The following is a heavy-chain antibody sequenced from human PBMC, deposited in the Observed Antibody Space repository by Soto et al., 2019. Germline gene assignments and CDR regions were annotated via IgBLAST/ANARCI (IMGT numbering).Heavy chain of an antibody. CDR2: INHSGST. D-gene: IGHD6-13*01. CDR1: GGSFSGYY. V-gene: IGHV4-34*01. CDR3: ARGGDSSSYGDY. J-gene: IGHJ4*02. Sequence: PSETLSLTCAVYGGSFSGYYWSWIRQPPGKGLEWIGEINHSGSTNYNPSLKSRVTISVDTSKNQFSLKLSSVTAADTAVYYCARGGDSSSYGDYWGQGTLATVSS.